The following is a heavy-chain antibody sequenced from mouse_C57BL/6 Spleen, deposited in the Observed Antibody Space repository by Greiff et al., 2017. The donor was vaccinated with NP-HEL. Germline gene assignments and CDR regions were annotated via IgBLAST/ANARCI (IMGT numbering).Heavy chain of an antibody. V-gene: IGHV1-61*01. D-gene: IGHD1-1*01. CDR2: IYPSDSET. J-gene: IGHJ3*01. Sequence: VQLQQSGPELVKPGASVKIPCKASGYTFTDYNMDWVKQRPGQGLEWIGNIYPSDSETHYNQKFKDKATLTVDKSSSTAYMQLSSLTSEDSAVYYCASGVYYYGSSYGCAYWGQGTLVTVSA. CDR1: GYTFTDYN. CDR3: ASGVYYYGSSYGCAY.